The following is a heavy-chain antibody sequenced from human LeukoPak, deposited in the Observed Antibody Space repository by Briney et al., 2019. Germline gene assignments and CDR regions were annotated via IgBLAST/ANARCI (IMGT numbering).Heavy chain of an antibody. V-gene: IGHV3-30*02. J-gene: IGHJ4*02. CDR1: GFTFSGCG. CDR3: AKDQWLVHIFDY. CDR2: IWYDGRDK. D-gene: IGHD6-19*01. Sequence: GGSLRLSCAASGFTFSGCGMHWVRQAPGKGLEWVAFIWYDGRDKYYADSVKGQFTISRDNSKNTLYLQMNSLRAEDTAVYYCAKDQWLVHIFDYWGQGTLVTVSS.